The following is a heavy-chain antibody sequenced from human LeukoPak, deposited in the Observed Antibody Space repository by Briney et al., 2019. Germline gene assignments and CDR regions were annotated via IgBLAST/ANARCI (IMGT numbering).Heavy chain of an antibody. CDR3: AKDRSGNSYGHFDY. Sequence: GGSLRLSCAASGFTCSSYWMHWVRQAPGKGLVWVSLISGDGSTTIYADSVKGRFTISRDNSKNSLCLHMNSLRAEDTALYYCAKDRSGNSYGHFDYWGQGTLVTVSS. CDR1: GFTCSSYW. CDR2: ISGDGSTT. D-gene: IGHD3-10*01. J-gene: IGHJ4*02. V-gene: IGHV3-74*01.